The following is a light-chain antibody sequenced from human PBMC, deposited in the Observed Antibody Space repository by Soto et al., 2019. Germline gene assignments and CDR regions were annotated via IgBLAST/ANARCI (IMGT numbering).Light chain of an antibody. CDR3: QQYNSYSWT. CDR2: DAS. J-gene: IGKJ1*01. Sequence: DIHMTHSPSTLSASVGDRVTITCRAGQSISSWLAWYQQKAGKAPKLLIYDASSLESGVPSRFSGSGSGTEFTLTISSLQPDDFATYYCQQYNSYSWTFGQGTKVDIK. V-gene: IGKV1-5*01. CDR1: QSISSW.